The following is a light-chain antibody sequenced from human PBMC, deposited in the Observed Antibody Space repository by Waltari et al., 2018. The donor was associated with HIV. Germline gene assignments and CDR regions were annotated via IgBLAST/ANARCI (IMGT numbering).Light chain of an antibody. J-gene: IGLJ2*01. CDR2: SNN. CDR3: ATLDDSLNGPI. Sequence: QSVLTQSPSASGTPGQRVTISCSGGSSNIGSTGVDWYQQFPGTAPKLLIYSNNQRPSGVPDRFSGSKSGTSASLAISGLQSEDEATYYCATLDDSLNGPIFGGGTRLTVL. V-gene: IGLV1-44*01. CDR1: SSNIGSTG.